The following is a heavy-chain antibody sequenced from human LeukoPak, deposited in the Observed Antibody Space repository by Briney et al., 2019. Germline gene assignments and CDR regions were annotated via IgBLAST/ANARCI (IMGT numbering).Heavy chain of an antibody. J-gene: IGHJ3*02. CDR3: ARIWLRAFDI. V-gene: IGHV5-51*01. CDR1: GYSFTNYW. D-gene: IGHD3-16*01. Sequence: GESLKISCKGSGYSFTNYWIAWVRQMPGKGLEWMGIIYPDDSDTRYSPSFQGQVTISADKSIITAYLQCSSLKASDTAMYYCARIWLRAFDIWGQGTMVTVSS. CDR2: IYPDDSDT.